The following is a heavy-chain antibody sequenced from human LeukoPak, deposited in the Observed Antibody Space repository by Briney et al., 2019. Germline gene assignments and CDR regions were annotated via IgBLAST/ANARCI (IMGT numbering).Heavy chain of an antibody. CDR3: ARDFRYYYGSGSYYNEHYFDY. CDR2: ISSSSSYI. Sequence: GGSLRLSCAASGFTFSSYSMNWVRQAPGKGLEWVSSISSSSSYIYYADSVKGRFTISRDNAKNSLYLQMNSLRAEGTAVYYCARDFRYYYGSGSYYNEHYFDYWGQGTLVTVSS. V-gene: IGHV3-21*01. CDR1: GFTFSSYS. J-gene: IGHJ4*02. D-gene: IGHD3-10*01.